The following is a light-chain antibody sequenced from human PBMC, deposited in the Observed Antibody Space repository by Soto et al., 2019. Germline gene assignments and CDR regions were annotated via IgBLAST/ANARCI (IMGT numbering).Light chain of an antibody. CDR2: EAT. V-gene: IGLV2-23*01. Sequence: QSALTQPASVSESPGQSITISCTGSSSNVGTYHLVSWYQQHPGKAPKLMIYEATKRPSGVSNRFSGSKSGNTASLTIYGLQPEDEADYYCSSYEDTSASWVFGGGTKLTVL. CDR1: SSNVGTYHL. J-gene: IGLJ3*02. CDR3: SSYEDTSASWV.